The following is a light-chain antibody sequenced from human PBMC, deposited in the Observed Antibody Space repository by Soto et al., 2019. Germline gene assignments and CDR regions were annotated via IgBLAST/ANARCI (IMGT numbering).Light chain of an antibody. Sequence: EIVMTQSPATLSLSPGERATLSCRASQSVSSNLAGYQQKPGQAPRLLIYGASTRATGIPARFCGSGSGTEFPLTISSLPSEDFAVYYWQQYNNWPRTFGQGTKVEIK. V-gene: IGKV3-15*01. CDR1: QSVSSN. J-gene: IGKJ1*01. CDR2: GAS. CDR3: QQYNNWPRT.